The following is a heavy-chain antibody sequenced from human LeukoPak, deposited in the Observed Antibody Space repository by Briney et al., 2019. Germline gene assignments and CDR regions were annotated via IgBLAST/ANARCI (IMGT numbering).Heavy chain of an antibody. CDR1: GYAFTSYG. Sequence: ASLKVSCKASGYAFTSYGISWVRQAPGQGLEWMGWISAYNGNSNYAQKLQGRVTMTTDTSTSTAYMELRSLRSDDTAVYYCARVGKWELISVYWGQGTLVTVLS. J-gene: IGHJ4*02. CDR2: ISAYNGNS. CDR3: ARVGKWELISVY. V-gene: IGHV1-18*01. D-gene: IGHD1-26*01.